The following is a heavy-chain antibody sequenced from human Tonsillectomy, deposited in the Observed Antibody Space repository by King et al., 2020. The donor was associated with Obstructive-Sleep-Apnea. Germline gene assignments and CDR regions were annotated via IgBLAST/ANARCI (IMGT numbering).Heavy chain of an antibody. CDR3: ARVRDCRSTSCFFGMDV. Sequence: VQLVESGGGLVQPGGSLRLSCAASGFTFSSYWMHWVRQAPGKGLVWVSRINSDGSTTTYADSVKGRFTISRDNAKNTLHLQMSSLRAEDTAVYFCARVRDCRSTSCFFGMDVWGQGTTVTVSS. CDR2: INSDGSTT. CDR1: GFTFSSYW. D-gene: IGHD2-2*01. J-gene: IGHJ6*02. V-gene: IGHV3-74*01.